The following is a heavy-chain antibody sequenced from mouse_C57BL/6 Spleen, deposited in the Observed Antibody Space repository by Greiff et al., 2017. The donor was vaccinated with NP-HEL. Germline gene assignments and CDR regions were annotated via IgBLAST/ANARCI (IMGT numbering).Heavy chain of an antibody. V-gene: IGHV5-6*01. Sequence: EVMLVESGGDLVKPGGSLKLSCAASGFTFSSYGMSWVRQTPDKRLEWVATISSGGSYTYYPDSVKGRFTISRDNAKNTLYLQMSSLKSEDTAMYYCARHDTTVVATGPFAYWGQGTLVTVSA. J-gene: IGHJ3*01. CDR2: ISSGGSYT. D-gene: IGHD1-1*01. CDR1: GFTFSSYG. CDR3: ARHDTTVVATGPFAY.